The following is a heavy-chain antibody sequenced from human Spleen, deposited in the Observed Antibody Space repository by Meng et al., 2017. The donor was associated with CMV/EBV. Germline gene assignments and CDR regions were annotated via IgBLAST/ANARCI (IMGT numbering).Heavy chain of an antibody. J-gene: IGHJ4*02. Sequence: QVQLEQSGSELKKPGASVTVSCKASGYTFTDYGMNWVRQAPGQGLEWMGLINTNTGNPTYAQGFTGRFVFSLDTSVSTAYLQISSLKPGETAVYFCARNSGGSIDFWGQGTLVTVSS. CDR2: INTNTGNP. CDR3: ARNSGGSIDF. D-gene: IGHD1-26*01. V-gene: IGHV7-4-1*02. CDR1: GYTFTDYG.